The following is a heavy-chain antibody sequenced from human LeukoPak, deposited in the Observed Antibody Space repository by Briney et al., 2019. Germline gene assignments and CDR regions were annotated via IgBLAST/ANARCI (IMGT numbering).Heavy chain of an antibody. CDR2: IYYSGST. D-gene: IGHD3-22*01. CDR3: ARRVESYDSSGYYYGGFDY. CDR1: GGSISSSSYY. J-gene: IGHJ4*02. Sequence: SETLSLTCTVSGGSISSSSYYWGWIRRPPGKGLEWIGSIYYSGSTYYNPSLKSRVTISVDTSKNQFSLKLSSVTAADTAVYYCARRVESYDSSGYYYGGFDYWGQGTLVTVSS. V-gene: IGHV4-39*01.